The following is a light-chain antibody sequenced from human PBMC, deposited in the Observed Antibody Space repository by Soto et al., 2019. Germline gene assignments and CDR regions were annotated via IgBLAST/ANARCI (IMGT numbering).Light chain of an antibody. V-gene: IGKV1-5*01. J-gene: IGKJ1*01. CDR3: QQYNSYSVT. CDR2: DAS. CDR1: QSISSR. Sequence: IQMTQSPSSLSASTGDRVTIACRASQSISSRLAWYQQKPGKAPKFLVYDASNLESGVPSRFSGSGSGTEFTLTISSLQPDDFATYYCQQYNSYSVTFGQGTKVDNK.